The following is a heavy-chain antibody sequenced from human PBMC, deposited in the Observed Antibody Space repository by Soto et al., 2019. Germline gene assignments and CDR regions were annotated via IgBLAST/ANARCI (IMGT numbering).Heavy chain of an antibody. Sequence: LRLSCVASGFTVNTYWMIWARQAPGKGLEWVANIKEDGSDKYYVDSVKGRFTISRDNAKNLLYLQMNSLGAGDTAMYYCARFTRGSSGDYWGQGTLVTVSS. CDR3: ARFTRGSSGDY. D-gene: IGHD6-25*01. CDR2: IKEDGSDK. CDR1: GFTVNTYW. J-gene: IGHJ4*02. V-gene: IGHV3-7*01.